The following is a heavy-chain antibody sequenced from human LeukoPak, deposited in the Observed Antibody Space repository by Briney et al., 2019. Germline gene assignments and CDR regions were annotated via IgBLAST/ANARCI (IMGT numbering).Heavy chain of an antibody. CDR1: GFTFSSYW. V-gene: IGHV3-7*01. CDR2: IKQDGSEM. Sequence: GGSLTLSCAASGFTFSSYWMDWVRQAPGKGLEWVANIKQDGSEMYYVDSVKGRFTISRDNTKNSLFLQMSSRRAEDTAVYFCASSYFDSSTHAYDIWRQGTMVTVPS. D-gene: IGHD3-22*01. J-gene: IGHJ3*02. CDR3: ASSYFDSSTHAYDI.